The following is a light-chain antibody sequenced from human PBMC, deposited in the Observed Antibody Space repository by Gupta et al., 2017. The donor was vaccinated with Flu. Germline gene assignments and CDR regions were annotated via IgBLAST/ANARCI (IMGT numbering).Light chain of an antibody. Sequence: RVTISCSGGRSDIGTNFVSWYQQLPGTAPKLLMYRNNQRPSGIPDRFSGSKSGTSASLAISGLRSEDEADHYCATWDDSVTGWVLGGGTKVTVL. CDR1: RSDIGTNF. V-gene: IGLV1-47*01. CDR2: RNN. CDR3: ATWDDSVTGWV. J-gene: IGLJ3*02.